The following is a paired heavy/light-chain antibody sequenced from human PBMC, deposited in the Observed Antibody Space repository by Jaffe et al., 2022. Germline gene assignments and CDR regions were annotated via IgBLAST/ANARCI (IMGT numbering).Heavy chain of an antibody. Sequence: QIQLVESGGGVVQPGGSLRLSCAGSGFTFSTYGIHWVRQAPGKGLEWVAFIYSDGSNKYYRDSVKGRFTISRDNSKSTLYLQMNSLRAEDTAVYYCAKREVSEVNYMDVWGKGTTVTVSS. CDR2: IYSDGSNK. CDR1: GFTFSTYG. J-gene: IGHJ6*03. CDR3: AKREVSEVNYMDV. D-gene: IGHD3-16*02. V-gene: IGHV3-30*02.
Light chain of an antibody. CDR2: DVS. CDR1: SSDVGAYSY. V-gene: IGLV2-11*01. Sequence: QSVLTQPRSVSGSPGQSVTISCTGTSSDVGAYSYLSWYQQHPGKAPKFMIYDVSKRPSGVPDRFSGSKSGNTASLTISGLQAEDEADYYCCSYAGTHTWVFGGGTKVTVL. CDR3: CSYAGTHTWV. J-gene: IGLJ2*01.